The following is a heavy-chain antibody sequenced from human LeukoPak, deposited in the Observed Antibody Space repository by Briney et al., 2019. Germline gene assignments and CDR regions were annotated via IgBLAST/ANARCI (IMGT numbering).Heavy chain of an antibody. Sequence: GGSLRLSCAASGFTFSSYEMNWVRQAPGKGLEWVAYISRSGSTIYYADSVKGRFTISRDNATSSLYLQMNSLRAEDTGVYYCARDQSSSWYGRFAEYFQHWGQGTLVTVSS. CDR1: GFTFSSYE. CDR3: ARDQSSSWYGRFAEYFQH. V-gene: IGHV3-48*03. J-gene: IGHJ1*01. CDR2: ISRSGSTI. D-gene: IGHD6-13*01.